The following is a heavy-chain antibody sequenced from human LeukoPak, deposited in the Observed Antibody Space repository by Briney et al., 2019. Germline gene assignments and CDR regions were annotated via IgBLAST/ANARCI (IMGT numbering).Heavy chain of an antibody. D-gene: IGHD3-10*01. J-gene: IGHJ6*02. CDR2: IYYSGST. CDR3: ARGKLGYYGSGTNYYYYYYGMDV. Sequence: SETLSLTCTVSGGSISSSSYYWGWIRQPPGKGLGWIGSIYYSGSTYYNPSLKSRVTISVDTSKNQFSLKLSSVTAADTAVYYCARGKLGYYGSGTNYYYYYYGMDVWGQGTTVTVSS. V-gene: IGHV4-39*01. CDR1: GGSISSSSYY.